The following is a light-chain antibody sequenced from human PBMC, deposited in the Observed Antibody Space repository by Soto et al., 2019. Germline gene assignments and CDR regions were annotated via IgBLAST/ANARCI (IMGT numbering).Light chain of an antibody. CDR2: DVT. Sequence: QSVLTQPPSASGSPGQSVTITCSGTENDIGFANYVSWYQQHPDEAPKLIVYDVTQRPSGVPDRFSGSRSGSTASLTVSGLQAEDEANYYCSSYTGTTVIFGGGTKLTVL. V-gene: IGLV2-8*01. J-gene: IGLJ2*01. CDR3: SSYTGTTVI. CDR1: ENDIGFANY.